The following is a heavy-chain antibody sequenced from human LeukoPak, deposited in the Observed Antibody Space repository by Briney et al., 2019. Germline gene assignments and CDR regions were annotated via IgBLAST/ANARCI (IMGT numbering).Heavy chain of an antibody. CDR3: ATADLNFIRGVQD. V-gene: IGHV4-31*03. J-gene: IGHJ4*02. Sequence: SETLSLTCSVSGGSISSGGYYWSWIRQHPGKGLEWIGYISYSGNTYYNPSLKSRLTISVDTSKNQFSLKLSSVTAADTAVYYCATADLNFIRGVQDWGQGTLVTVSS. CDR2: ISYSGNT. D-gene: IGHD3-10*01. CDR1: GGSISSGGYY.